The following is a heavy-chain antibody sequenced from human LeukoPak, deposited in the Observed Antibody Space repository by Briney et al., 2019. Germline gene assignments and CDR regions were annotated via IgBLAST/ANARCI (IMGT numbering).Heavy chain of an antibody. V-gene: IGHV3-15*01. CDR1: GFTFSNAW. CDR2: IKSKTDGGTT. D-gene: IGHD1-26*01. Sequence: GGSLRLSCAASGFTFSNAWMSWVRQAPGKGLEWVGRIKSKTDGGTTDYAAPVKGRFTISRDDSKDTLYLQMNSLKTEDTAVYYCTTEGGPSSEAFDIWGQGTMVTVSS. J-gene: IGHJ3*02. CDR3: TTEGGPSSEAFDI.